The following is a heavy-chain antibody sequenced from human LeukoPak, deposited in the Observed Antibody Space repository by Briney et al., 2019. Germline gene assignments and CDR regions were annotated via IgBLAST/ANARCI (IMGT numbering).Heavy chain of an antibody. V-gene: IGHV3-7*01. CDR2: IKQDGSEM. Sequence: QTGGSLRLSCAASGFTFSNYWMSWVRQTPGEALEWVANIKQDGSEMYYLDSVKGRFTISRDNAKNSLFLQMNSLRGDDTAIYYCARDKVTGASYFDYWSQGTLVTVSS. CDR3: ARDKVTGASYFDY. D-gene: IGHD7-27*01. CDR1: GFTFSNYW. J-gene: IGHJ4*02.